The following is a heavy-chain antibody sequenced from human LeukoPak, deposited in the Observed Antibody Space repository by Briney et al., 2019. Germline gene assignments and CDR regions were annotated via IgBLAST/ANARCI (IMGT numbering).Heavy chain of an antibody. CDR2: INPNNGRT. D-gene: IGHD1-26*01. CDR1: GYTFTGHY. V-gene: IGHV1-2*02. J-gene: IGHJ4*02. Sequence: SVKLSCKASGYTFTGHYMHWVTQASEKGLEYMRWINPNNGRTNYAPKFQGRVIMTRDTSISTAYMELSSLRSDDTAVYYCARFPSLLPFDYWGQGTLVTVSS. CDR3: ARFPSLLPFDY.